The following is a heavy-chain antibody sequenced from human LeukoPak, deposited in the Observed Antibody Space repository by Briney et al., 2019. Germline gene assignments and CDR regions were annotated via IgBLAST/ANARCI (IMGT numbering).Heavy chain of an antibody. Sequence: GKSLRLSCAASGFIFNNNAIHWVRQAPGKGLEWVAVISFDGRDKHHADSVKGRFTISRDNSKNTLYLQMSSLRVEDTAMYYCARDLRKSAGYYFDYWGQGTLVTVSS. CDR2: ISFDGRDK. J-gene: IGHJ4*02. V-gene: IGHV3-30*04. CDR1: GFIFNNNA. CDR3: ARDLRKSAGYYFDY.